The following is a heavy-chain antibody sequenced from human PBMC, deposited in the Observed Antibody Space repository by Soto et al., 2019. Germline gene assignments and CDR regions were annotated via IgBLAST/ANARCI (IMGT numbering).Heavy chain of an antibody. CDR3: ARGGSWFDP. V-gene: IGHV4-59*11. Sequence: SETLSLTCTVSSGSTSPHYWSWIRQSPGKGLEWIAYIYFTGSTNYNPSLKSRVTISIDTSRNQFSLKLTSVTAADTAVYYCARGGSWFDPWGQGTLVTVSS. CDR2: IYFTGST. J-gene: IGHJ5*02. CDR1: SGSTSPHY.